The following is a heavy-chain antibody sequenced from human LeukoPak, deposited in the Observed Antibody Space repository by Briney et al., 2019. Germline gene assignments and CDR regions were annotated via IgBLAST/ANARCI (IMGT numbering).Heavy chain of an antibody. V-gene: IGHV3-23*01. CDR3: TKPPDCSGGSCYYYGMDV. CDR1: GFTFSNYG. CDR2: ISATGGST. J-gene: IGHJ6*02. D-gene: IGHD2-15*01. Sequence: GGSLRLSCAASGFTFSNYGMSWVRQAPGKGLEWVSAISATGGSTYYADSVKGRFIISRDNSKNTLYLQMNSLRAEDTAVYYCTKPPDCSGGSCYYYGMDVWGQGTTVTVSS.